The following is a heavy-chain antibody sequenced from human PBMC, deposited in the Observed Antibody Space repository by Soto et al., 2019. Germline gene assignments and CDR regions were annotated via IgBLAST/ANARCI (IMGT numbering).Heavy chain of an antibody. Sequence: ASVKVSCKASGGTFSSYAISWVRQAPGQGLEWMGGIIPIFGTANYAQKFQGRVTITADESTSTAYMELSSLRSEDTAVYYCAILLGGDSGWYNYFDFWGQGTLVTVSS. J-gene: IGHJ4*02. CDR1: GGTFSSYA. CDR3: AILLGGDSGWYNYFDF. V-gene: IGHV1-69*13. CDR2: IIPIFGTA. D-gene: IGHD6-19*01.